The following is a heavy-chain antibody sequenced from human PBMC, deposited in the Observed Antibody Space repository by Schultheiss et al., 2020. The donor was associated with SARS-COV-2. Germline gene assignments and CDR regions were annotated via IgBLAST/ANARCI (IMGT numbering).Heavy chain of an antibody. V-gene: IGHV3-23*01. J-gene: IGHJ6*03. CDR2: ISGSGGST. CDR1: GFTFSSYW. CDR3: AKDRWELLRFFYYMDV. D-gene: IGHD1-26*01. Sequence: GGSLRLSCAASGFTFSSYWMSWVRQAPGKGLEWVSGISGSGGSTYYADSVKGRFTISRDNSKNTLYLQMNSLRAEDTAVYYCAKDRWELLRFFYYMDVWGKGTTVTVSS.